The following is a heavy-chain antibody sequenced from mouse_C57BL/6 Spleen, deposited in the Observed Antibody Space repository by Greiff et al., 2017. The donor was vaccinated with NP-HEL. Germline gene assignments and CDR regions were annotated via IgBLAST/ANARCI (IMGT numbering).Heavy chain of an antibody. CDR3: ARQGLRRGGWYFDV. CDR2: INSDGGST. V-gene: IGHV5-2*03. D-gene: IGHD2-4*01. CDR1: EYEFPSHD. Sequence: EVMLVESGGGLVQPGESLKLSCESNEYEFPSHDMSWVSKTPEKRLELVAAINSDGGSTYYPDTMERRFIISRDNHTKTLYRQMSSLRSEDTALYYCARQGLRRGGWYFDVWGTGTTVTVSS. J-gene: IGHJ1*03.